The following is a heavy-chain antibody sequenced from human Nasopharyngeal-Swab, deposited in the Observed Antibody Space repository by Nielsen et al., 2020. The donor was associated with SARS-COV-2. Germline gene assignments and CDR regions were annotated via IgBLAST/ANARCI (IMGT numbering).Heavy chain of an antibody. CDR2: INWNGGST. CDR3: ARRAQYSSSPLVVEYYFDY. V-gene: IGHV3-20*04. Sequence: GESLKISCAASGFTFDDYGMSWVRQAPGKGLEWVSGINWNGGSTGYADSVKGRFTISRENAKNSLYLQMNSLRAEDTAVYYCARRAQYSSSPLVVEYYFDYWGQGTLVTVSS. J-gene: IGHJ4*02. D-gene: IGHD6-6*01. CDR1: GFTFDDYG.